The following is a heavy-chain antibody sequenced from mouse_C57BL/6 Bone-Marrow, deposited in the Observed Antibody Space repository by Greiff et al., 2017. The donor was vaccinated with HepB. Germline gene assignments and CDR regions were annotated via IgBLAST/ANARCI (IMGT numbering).Heavy chain of an antibody. V-gene: IGHV1-64*01. J-gene: IGHJ2*01. CDR2: IHPNSGST. CDR3: ARWTTVVATNFDD. CDR1: GYTFTSYW. Sequence: VQLQQPGAELVKPGASVKLSCKASGYTFTSYWMHWVKQRPGQGLEWIGMIHPNSGSTNYNEKFKSKATLTVDKSSSTAYMQLSSLTSEDSAVYYCARWTTVVATNFDDWGQGTTLTVSS. D-gene: IGHD1-1*01.